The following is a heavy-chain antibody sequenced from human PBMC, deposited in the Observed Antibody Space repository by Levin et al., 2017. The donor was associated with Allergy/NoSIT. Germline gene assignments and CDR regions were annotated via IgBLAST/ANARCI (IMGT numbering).Heavy chain of an antibody. J-gene: IGHJ4*02. Sequence: PSETLSLTCTVSGDSITSENSYWTWIRQPAGKGLEWIGRIFRGGSIDSNPSLKSRLTISGDTSKNQFSLKLIAVTAADTAIYYCVRGSYMVRGVYFDYWGQGTQVTVSS. CDR3: VRGSYMVRGVYFDY. CDR1: GDSITSENSY. CDR2: IFRGGSI. D-gene: IGHD3-10*01. V-gene: IGHV4-61*02.